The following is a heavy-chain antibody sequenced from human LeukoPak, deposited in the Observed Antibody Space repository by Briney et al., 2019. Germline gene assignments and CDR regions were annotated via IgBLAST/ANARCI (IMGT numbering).Heavy chain of an antibody. D-gene: IGHD1-1*01. CDR3: ARDRGTWNDDGFDY. Sequence: PSQTLSLTCTVSGGSISSYYWSWIRQPAGKGLEWIGRIYISGSTNYNPSLKSRVTMSVDTSKNQFSLKLSSVTAADTAVYYCARDRGTWNDDGFDYWGQGTLVTVSS. V-gene: IGHV4-4*07. J-gene: IGHJ4*02. CDR2: IYISGST. CDR1: GGSISSYY.